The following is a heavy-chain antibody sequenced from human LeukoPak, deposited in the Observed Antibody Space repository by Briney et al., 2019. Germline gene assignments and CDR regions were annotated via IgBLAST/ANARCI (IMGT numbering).Heavy chain of an antibody. CDR3: AREGDGYNFGY. J-gene: IGHJ4*02. CDR2: IIPILGIA. Sequence: SVKVSCKASGGTFSSYTTSWVRQAPGQGLEWMGRIIPILGIANYAQKFQGRVTITADKSTSTAYMELSSLRSEDTAVYYCAREGDGYNFGYWGQGTLVTVSS. CDR1: GGTFSSYT. V-gene: IGHV1-69*04. D-gene: IGHD5-24*01.